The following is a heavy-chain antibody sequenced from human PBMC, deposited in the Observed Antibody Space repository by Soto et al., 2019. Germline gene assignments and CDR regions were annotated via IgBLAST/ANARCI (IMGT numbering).Heavy chain of an antibody. CDR1: GGSISSSSYY. CDR3: ASLSLGGGSYYSHCMDV. J-gene: IGHJ6*02. V-gene: IGHV4-39*01. CDR2: ISYSGTT. D-gene: IGHD3-16*01. Sequence: SETLSLTCTVSGGSISSSSYYWGWIRQPPGKGLEWIGCISYSGTTYYNPSLKSRVTISVDPSKNQFSLKLSSVTAADTAVYYCASLSLGGGSYYSHCMDVWGQGTTVTVSS.